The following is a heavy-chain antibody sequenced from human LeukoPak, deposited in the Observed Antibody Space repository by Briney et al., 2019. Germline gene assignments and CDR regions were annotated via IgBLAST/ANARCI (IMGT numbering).Heavy chain of an antibody. CDR3: AKKEGSGSYRPFDY. V-gene: IGHV3-23*01. CDR1: GFTFSSYA. Sequence: GGSLRLSCAASGFTFSSYAMSWLRQAPAKGLEWVSAISGSGGSTYYADSVKGRFTISRDNSKNTLYLQMNSLRAEDTAVYYCAKKEGSGSYRPFDYWGQGTLVTVSS. D-gene: IGHD3-10*01. CDR2: ISGSGGST. J-gene: IGHJ4*02.